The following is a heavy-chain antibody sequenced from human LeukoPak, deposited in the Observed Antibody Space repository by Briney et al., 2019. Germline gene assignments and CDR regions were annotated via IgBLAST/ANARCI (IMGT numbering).Heavy chain of an antibody. D-gene: IGHD2-15*01. CDR1: GGSISSYY. Sequence: PSETLSLTCTVSGGSISSYYWSWIRQPAGKGLEWIGRIYTSGSTNYNPSLKSRVTMSVDTSKNQFSLKLSSVTAADTAVYYCARDVIVGVVAANDIWGQGTMVTVSS. J-gene: IGHJ3*02. CDR3: ARDVIVGVVAANDI. V-gene: IGHV4-4*07. CDR2: IYTSGST.